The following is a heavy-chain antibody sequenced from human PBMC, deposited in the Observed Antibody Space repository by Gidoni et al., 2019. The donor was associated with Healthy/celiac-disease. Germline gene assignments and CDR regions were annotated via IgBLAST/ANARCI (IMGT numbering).Heavy chain of an antibody. CDR2: ISGSGGST. J-gene: IGHJ6*03. D-gene: IGHD3-3*01. V-gene: IGHV3-23*01. CDR3: ARNYDFWSGPLYYYYYYMDV. Sequence: EVQLLESGGGLVQPGGSLRLSCAASGFTFSSYAMRWVRQAPGKGLEWVSAISGSGGSTYYADAVKGRFTISRDNSKNTLYLKMNSLRAEDTAVYYCARNYDFWSGPLYYYYYYMDVWGKGTTVTVSS. CDR1: GFTFSSYA.